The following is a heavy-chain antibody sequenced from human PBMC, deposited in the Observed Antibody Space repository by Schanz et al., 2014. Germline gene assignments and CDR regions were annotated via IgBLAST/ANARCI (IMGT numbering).Heavy chain of an antibody. J-gene: IGHJ3*01. CDR3: ARGIPYCSSTSCSGLDAYDV. Sequence: QVQLVQSGAEVKKPGASVKLSCKASGYTFNNHGISWVRQAPGQGLEWMGWISAYNGHTTYAQKFQGRGTMTTDTSTSTAYMELRNVRYDDTAMYYCARGIPYCSSTSCSGLDAYDVWGQGTLVTVSS. CDR1: GYTFNNHG. V-gene: IGHV1-18*01. CDR2: ISAYNGHT. D-gene: IGHD2-2*01.